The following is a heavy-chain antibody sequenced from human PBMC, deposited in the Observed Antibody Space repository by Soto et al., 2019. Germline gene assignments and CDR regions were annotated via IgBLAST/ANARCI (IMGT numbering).Heavy chain of an antibody. J-gene: IGHJ5*02. CDR2: ISWNSGSV. CDR3: VKDGLSGNSTNWFDP. Sequence: EVQLVESGGGLVQPGRSLRLSCTASGFTFDDYAMHWVRQGPGKGLEWVSGISWNSGSVGYADSVKGRFTISRDNTRKSLYLQMNSLRPEDTAFYYFVKDGLSGNSTNWFDPWGQGTLVTVSS. CDR1: GFTFDDYA. D-gene: IGHD3-10*01. V-gene: IGHV3-9*01.